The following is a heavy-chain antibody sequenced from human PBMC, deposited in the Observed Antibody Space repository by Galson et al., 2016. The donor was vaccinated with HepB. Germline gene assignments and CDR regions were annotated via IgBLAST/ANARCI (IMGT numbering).Heavy chain of an antibody. Sequence: SVKVSCKASGGTFSTYTINWVRQAPGQGLEWMGRIIPIFGTLNYAQKFQGRVTITADESTNTAYMELSSLRSEDTAVYYCARGVDCSGGGCYSRVFRSGMDVWGQGTTVTV. V-gene: IGHV1-69*13. CDR1: GGTFSTYT. J-gene: IGHJ6*02. CDR3: ARGVDCSGGGCYSRVFRSGMDV. CDR2: IIPIFGTL. D-gene: IGHD2-15*01.